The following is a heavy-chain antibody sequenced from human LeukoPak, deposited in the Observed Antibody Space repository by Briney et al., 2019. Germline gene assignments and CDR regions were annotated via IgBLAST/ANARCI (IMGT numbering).Heavy chain of an antibody. D-gene: IGHD3-3*01. Sequence: GGSLRLSCAAAGFIFNNYAMSWVRQAPGKGLEWVSSISTTGSTTYYADSVRGRFTISRDNSQNTLSLQMDSLTAADTAVYSCATYDLWTTYYTFQYWGQGTLVSVSS. CDR3: ATYDLWTTYYTFQY. V-gene: IGHV3-23*01. J-gene: IGHJ4*02. CDR2: ISTTGSTT. CDR1: GFIFNNYA.